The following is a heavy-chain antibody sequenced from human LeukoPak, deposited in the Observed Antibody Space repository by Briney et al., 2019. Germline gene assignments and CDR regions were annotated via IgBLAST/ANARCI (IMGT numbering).Heavy chain of an antibody. CDR1: AGSMTSHY. D-gene: IGHD6-19*01. V-gene: IGHV4-59*11. CDR3: ARGGWYEDY. CDR2: IYYSGSP. Sequence: PSETLSLTCTVTAGSMTSHYWSWFRQPPGKGLEWIGYIYYSGSPNYNPSLKSRVTISVHRSKNQFSPKLTSVTAANTAVYYSARGGWYEDYWGQGTLVTVSS. J-gene: IGHJ4*02.